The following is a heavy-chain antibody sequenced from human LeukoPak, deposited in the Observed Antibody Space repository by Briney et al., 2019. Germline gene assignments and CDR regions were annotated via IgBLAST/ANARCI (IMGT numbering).Heavy chain of an antibody. CDR2: MSSSGSSI. J-gene: IGHJ4*02. D-gene: IGHD3-22*01. CDR1: GFTFDDHG. V-gene: IGHV3-48*03. CDR3: ARVGATYYYDRTTDY. Sequence: GGSLRLSCAASGFTFDDHGMSWVRQAPGKGLEWVSCMSSSGSSIYYADSVKGRFTISRDNAKNSLYLQMNSLRAEDTAVYYCARVGATYYYDRTTDYWGQGTLVTVSS.